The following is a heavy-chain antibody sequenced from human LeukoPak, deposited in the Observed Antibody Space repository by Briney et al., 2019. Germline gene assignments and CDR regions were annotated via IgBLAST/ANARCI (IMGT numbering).Heavy chain of an antibody. J-gene: IGHJ4*02. CDR3: ARDLEAYYGSGNTLDY. D-gene: IGHD3-10*01. CDR2: IYYSGST. V-gene: IGHV4-39*07. CDR1: GGSISSSSYY. Sequence: PSETLSLTCTVSGGSISSSSYYWGWIRQPPGKGLEWIGSIYYSGSTYYNPSLKSRVTISVDTSKNQFSLKLSSVTAADTAVYYCARDLEAYYGSGNTLDYWGQGTLVTVSS.